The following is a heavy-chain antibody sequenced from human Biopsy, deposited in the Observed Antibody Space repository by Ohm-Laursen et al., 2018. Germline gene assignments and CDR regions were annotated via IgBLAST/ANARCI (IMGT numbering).Heavy chain of an antibody. CDR1: GGSISSYY. J-gene: IGHJ3*01. V-gene: IGHV4-4*07. CDR2: IYPGGGT. CDR3: AREDEGLLRALDL. D-gene: IGHD3-3*01. Sequence: TLSLTCTVSGGSISSYYWSWIRQAAGKGLEWIGRIYPGGGTIYNPSLKSRVTMSLDTSENQFSLKMTSLTAADTAVYFCAREDEGLLRALDLWGQGTMVTVSS.